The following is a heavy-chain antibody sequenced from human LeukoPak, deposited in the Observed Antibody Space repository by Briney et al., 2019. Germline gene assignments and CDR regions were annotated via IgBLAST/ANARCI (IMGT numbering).Heavy chain of an antibody. CDR2: IYPGDSDT. V-gene: IGHV5-51*01. Sequence: GESLKISCKGSGYSFTYWIGWVRQMPGKGLEWMGIIYPGDSDTRYSPSFQGQVTISADKSISTAYLQWSSLKASDTAMYYCARQYINSSPFDYWGQGTLVTVSS. CDR3: ARQYINSSPFDY. J-gene: IGHJ4*02. CDR1: GYSFTYW. D-gene: IGHD6-6*01.